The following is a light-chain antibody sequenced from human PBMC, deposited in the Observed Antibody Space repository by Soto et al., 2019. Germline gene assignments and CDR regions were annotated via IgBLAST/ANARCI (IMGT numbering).Light chain of an antibody. Sequence: EIVLTQAPGTLSLSRGDRSTLSFIASQTVSNNNLAGYQQKPGQSPRLLIHGASTRATGVPAKVSGSGSGTEFTLTISSLQSEDFAVYYCQQYGSLSWTFGQGTKV. J-gene: IGKJ1*01. CDR1: QTVSNNN. CDR2: GAS. CDR3: QQYGSLSWT. V-gene: IGKV3-20*01.